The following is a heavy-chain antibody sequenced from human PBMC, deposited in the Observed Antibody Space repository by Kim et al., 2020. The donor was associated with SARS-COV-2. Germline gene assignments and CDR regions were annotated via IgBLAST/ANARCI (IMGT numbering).Heavy chain of an antibody. CDR3: TKDYYFASGDLYYYYGMDV. D-gene: IGHD3-10*01. V-gene: IGHV3-33*06. J-gene: IGHJ6*02. Sequence: GGSLRLSCAASGFTFSSYGMHWVRQAPGKGLEWVALIWYDGSNKYYADSVKGRFTISRDNSKNTLYLQMNSLRAEDTAVYYCTKDYYFASGDLYYYYGMDVWGQGTTVTVSS. CDR2: IWYDGSNK. CDR1: GFTFSSYG.